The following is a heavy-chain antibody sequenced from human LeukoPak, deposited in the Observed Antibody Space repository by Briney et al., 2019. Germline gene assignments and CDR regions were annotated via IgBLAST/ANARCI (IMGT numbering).Heavy chain of an antibody. J-gene: IGHJ5*02. D-gene: IGHD4-17*01. Sequence: ASVKVSCKASEYTFTGYYMHWVRQAPGQGLEWMGWINPNSGGTNYAQKFQGRVTMTRDTSTSTVYMELSSLRSEDTAVYYCARDLYDYGDYGWFDPWGQGTLVTVSS. V-gene: IGHV1-2*02. CDR2: INPNSGGT. CDR1: EYTFTGYY. CDR3: ARDLYDYGDYGWFDP.